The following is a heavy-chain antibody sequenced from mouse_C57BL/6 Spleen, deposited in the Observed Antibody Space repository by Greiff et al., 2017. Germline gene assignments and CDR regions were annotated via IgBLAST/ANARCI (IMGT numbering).Heavy chain of an antibody. D-gene: IGHD2-2*01. J-gene: IGHJ2*01. Sequence: QVQLQQPGAELVRPGSSVKLSCKASGYTFTSYWMHWVKQRPIQGLEWIGNIDPSDSETHYNQKFKDKATLTVDKSSSTAYMQLSSLTSEDSAVYYCARSTMVTTGVGVDYWGQGTTLTVSS. CDR1: GYTFTSYW. V-gene: IGHV1-52*01. CDR3: ARSTMVTTGVGVDY. CDR2: IDPSDSET.